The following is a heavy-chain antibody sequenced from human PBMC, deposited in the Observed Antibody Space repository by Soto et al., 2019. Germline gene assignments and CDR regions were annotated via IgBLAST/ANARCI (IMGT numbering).Heavy chain of an antibody. V-gene: IGHV1-18*01. D-gene: IGHD5-18*01. Sequence: ASVKVSCKASGYTFTSYGISLVRQAPRQGLEWMGWISAYNGNTNYAQKLQGRVTMTTDTSTSTAYMELRSLRSDDTAVYYCARDGVDTATGYYYGMDVWGQGTTVTVSS. J-gene: IGHJ6*02. CDR2: ISAYNGNT. CDR3: ARDGVDTATGYYYGMDV. CDR1: GYTFTSYG.